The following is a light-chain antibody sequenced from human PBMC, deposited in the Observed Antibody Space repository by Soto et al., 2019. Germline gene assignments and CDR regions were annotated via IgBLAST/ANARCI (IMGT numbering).Light chain of an antibody. CDR3: QQYNSYPT. CDR2: DAS. V-gene: IGKV1-5*01. J-gene: IGKJ2*01. CDR1: QSISSW. Sequence: DIQMTQSPSTLSASVGDRVTITCRASQSISSWLAWYQQKPGKAPKLLIYDASSLESGVPSRFSGSGSGTEFTLPASSLQADDFATYYCQQYNSYPTFGQGTKLEIK.